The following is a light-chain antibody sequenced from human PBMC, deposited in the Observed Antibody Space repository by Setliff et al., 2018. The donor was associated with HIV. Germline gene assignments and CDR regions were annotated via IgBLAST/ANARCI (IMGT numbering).Light chain of an antibody. V-gene: IGLV2-11*01. CDR2: EVV. CDR3: CSYAGEHTYVV. CDR1: SSDIGSYSY. Sequence: QSALTQPRSVSGSPGQSVTISCTGTSSDIGSYSYVSWYQQSPDRAPKLIIFEVVKRPSGVPDRFSGSKSGNTAFLTISGLQTEDEADYLCCSYAGEHTYVVFGGGTKVTVL. J-gene: IGLJ2*01.